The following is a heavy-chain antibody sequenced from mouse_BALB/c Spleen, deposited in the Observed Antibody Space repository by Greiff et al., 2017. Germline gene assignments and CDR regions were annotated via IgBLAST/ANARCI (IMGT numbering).Heavy chain of an antibody. J-gene: IGHJ3*01. CDR3: ARYGGPWFAY. V-gene: IGHV1-54*01. Sequence: VKLMESGAELVRPGTLVKVSCKASGYAFTNYLIEWVKQRPGQGLEWIGVINPGSGGTNYNEKFKGKATLTADKSSSTAYMQLSSLTSDDSAVYFCARYGGPWFAYWGQGTLVTVSA. D-gene: IGHD1-1*02. CDR1: GYAFTNYL. CDR2: INPGSGGT.